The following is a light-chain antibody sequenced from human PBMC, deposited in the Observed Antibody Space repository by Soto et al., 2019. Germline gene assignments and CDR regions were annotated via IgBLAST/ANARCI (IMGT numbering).Light chain of an antibody. CDR2: GAS. V-gene: IGKV3-15*01. Sequence: EIVMTQSPANLSVSPGERATLSCRASQSVSSNLAWYQQKPGQGPRLLIYGASTRATSIPARFSGSGSGTEFTLPINSLQSEDFAVYYCQQYNKWPPYPFGQGTKLEIK. CDR3: QQYNKWPPYP. J-gene: IGKJ2*01. CDR1: QSVSSN.